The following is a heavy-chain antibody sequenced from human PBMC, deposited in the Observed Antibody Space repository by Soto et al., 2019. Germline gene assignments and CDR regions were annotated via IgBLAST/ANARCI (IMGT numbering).Heavy chain of an antibody. V-gene: IGHV1-69*13. Sequence: GASVKVSCKASGCTFSSYAISWVRQAPGQGLEWMGGIIPIFGTANYAQKFQGRVTITADESTSTAYMELSSLRSEDTAVYYCAREYQMLKYGPFEYWGQRTLVIVSS. CDR2: IIPIFGTA. CDR1: GCTFSSYA. J-gene: IGHJ4*02. CDR3: AREYQMLKYGPFEY. D-gene: IGHD2-2*01.